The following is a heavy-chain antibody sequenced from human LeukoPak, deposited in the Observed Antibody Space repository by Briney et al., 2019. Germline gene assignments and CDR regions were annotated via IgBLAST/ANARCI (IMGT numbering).Heavy chain of an antibody. V-gene: IGHV4-4*07. J-gene: IGHJ4*02. CDR2: IYTSGST. CDR1: GGSISSYY. D-gene: IGHD3-22*01. Sequence: PSETLSLTCTVSGGSISSYYWSWIRQPAGKGLEWIGRIYTSGSTNYNPSLKSRVTMSVDTSKNQFSLKLSSVTAADTAVYYCAREYDSSGYYSLYFDYWGQGTLVTVSS. CDR3: AREYDSSGYYSLYFDY.